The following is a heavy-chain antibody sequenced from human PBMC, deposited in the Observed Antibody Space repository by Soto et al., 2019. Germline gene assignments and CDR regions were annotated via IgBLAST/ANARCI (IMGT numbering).Heavy chain of an antibody. CDR3: GRLGATETTWGTES. Sequence: QVKLQQWGAGLLKPSETLSLTCAVYGGSFSGYLWSWIRQTPGKGLEWIGEISHSGSTDYNPSLKSRVTISEDTSKSQVSLKVSSVTAADTAVYYCGRLGATETTWGTESWGQGSLVTVSS. J-gene: IGHJ5*02. CDR2: ISHSGST. CDR1: GGSFSGYL. V-gene: IGHV4-34*01. D-gene: IGHD1-26*01.